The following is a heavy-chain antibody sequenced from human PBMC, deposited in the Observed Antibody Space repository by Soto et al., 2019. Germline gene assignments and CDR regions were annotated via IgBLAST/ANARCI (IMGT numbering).Heavy chain of an antibody. CDR3: AKDLMWITMVRGVIISYGMDV. D-gene: IGHD3-10*01. J-gene: IGHJ6*02. Sequence: QVQLVESGGGVVQPGRSLRLSCAASGFTFSSYGMHWVRQAPGKGLEWVAVISYDGSNKYYPDSVKGRFTISRDNSKNTLYLKMNSLRAEDTAVDYCAKDLMWITMVRGVIISYGMDVWGQGTTVTVSS. CDR1: GFTFSSYG. V-gene: IGHV3-30*18. CDR2: ISYDGSNK.